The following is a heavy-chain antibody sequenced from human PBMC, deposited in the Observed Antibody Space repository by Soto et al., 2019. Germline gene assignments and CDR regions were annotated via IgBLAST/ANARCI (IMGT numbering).Heavy chain of an antibody. J-gene: IGHJ4*02. D-gene: IGHD2-2*01. CDR2: INHSGST. Sequence: PSETLSLTCAVYGGSFSGYYWSWIRQPPGKGLDWIGEINHSGSTNYNPSLKSRVTISVDTSKNQFSLKLSSVTAADTAVYYCARSTLLGLNIVVVPAAMPDYWGQGTLVTVSS. CDR1: GGSFSGYY. CDR3: ARSTLLGLNIVVVPAAMPDY. V-gene: IGHV4-34*01.